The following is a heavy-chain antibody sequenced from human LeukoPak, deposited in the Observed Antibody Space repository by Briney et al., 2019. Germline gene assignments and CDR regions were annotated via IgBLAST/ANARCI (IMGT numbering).Heavy chain of an antibody. CDR2: ITASGDST. V-gene: IGHV3-23*01. CDR3: ARRDIVVVVSASDY. J-gene: IGHJ4*02. Sequence: PGGSLRLSCAASGFPFSDYVMIWVRQPPGKGLEWVSGITASGDSTFYGDSVKGRFTMSRDNSRNTVYLQMNSLRVDDTAVYYCARRDIVVVVSASDYWGQGTLVTVS. CDR1: GFPFSDYV. D-gene: IGHD2-15*01.